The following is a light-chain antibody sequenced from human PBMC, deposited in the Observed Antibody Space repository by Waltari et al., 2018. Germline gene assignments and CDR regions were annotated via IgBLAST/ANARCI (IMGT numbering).Light chain of an antibody. V-gene: IGKV3-15*01. CDR1: QSLSDN. CDR2: GAS. CDR3: QQYKTWPPIT. J-gene: IGKJ5*01. Sequence: EIVMTQSPATLSVSPGDRATLSCRASQSLSDNLAWYQLKPAQAHTLLIYGASFRATGIPGRFRGSGSGTDFTLTISSLQSEDFAIYYCQQYKTWPPITFGQGTRLEIK.